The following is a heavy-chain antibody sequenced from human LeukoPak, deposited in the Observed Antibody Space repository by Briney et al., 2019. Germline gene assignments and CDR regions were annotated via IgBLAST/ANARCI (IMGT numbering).Heavy chain of an antibody. D-gene: IGHD2-15*01. V-gene: IGHV3-53*01. CDR3: ASKAGARYCCGGSCPIGQEYGMDV. Sequence: GGSLRLSCAAFGFTVCSNYMSWVRQAPGKGLKWVSVIYSGGSPYYADSVKGRFTISRDNSKNTLYLQMNSLRAEDTAVYYCASKAGARYCCGGSCPIGQEYGMDVWGQGTTVTVSS. CDR2: IYSGGSP. CDR1: GFTVCSNY. J-gene: IGHJ6*02.